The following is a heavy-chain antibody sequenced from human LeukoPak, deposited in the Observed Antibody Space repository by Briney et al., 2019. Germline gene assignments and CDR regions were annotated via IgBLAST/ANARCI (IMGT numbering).Heavy chain of an antibody. CDR1: GGSFSGYY. J-gene: IGHJ4*02. Sequence: SETLSLTCAVYGGSFSGYYWSWIRQPPGKGLEWIGEINHSGSTNYNPSLKSRVTISVDTSKNQFSLKLSSVTAADTAVYYCARGGDGSGSYYPLDYWGQGTLVTVS. CDR3: ARGGDGSGSYYPLDY. V-gene: IGHV4-34*01. CDR2: INHSGST. D-gene: IGHD3-10*01.